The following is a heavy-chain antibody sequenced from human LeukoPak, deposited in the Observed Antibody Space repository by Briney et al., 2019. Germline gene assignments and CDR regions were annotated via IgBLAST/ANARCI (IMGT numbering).Heavy chain of an antibody. V-gene: IGHV3-48*01. CDR2: ISSSSSSI. J-gene: IGHJ4*02. D-gene: IGHD3-3*01. Sequence: GGSLRLSCAASGFTFSSYSMNRVRQAPGKGLEWVSYISSSSSSIYYADSVKGRFTISRDNAKNALYMQMNSLRAEDTAVYYCARADFWSGYYMDYWGQGTLVTVSS. CDR1: GFTFSSYS. CDR3: ARADFWSGYYMDY.